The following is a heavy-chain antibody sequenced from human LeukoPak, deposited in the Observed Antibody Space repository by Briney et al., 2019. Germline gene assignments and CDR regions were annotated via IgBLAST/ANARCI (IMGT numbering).Heavy chain of an antibody. J-gene: IGHJ4*02. D-gene: IGHD3-3*01. CDR2: IYYSGST. CDR3: ARAGTIFGVVTPFDY. CDR1: GGSISSYY. Sequence: PSETLYLTCTVSGGSISSYYWSWIRQPPGKGLEWIGYIYYSGSTNYNPSLKSRVTISVDTSKNQFSLKLSFVTAADTAVYYCARAGTIFGVVTPFDYWGQGTLVTVSS. V-gene: IGHV4-59*01.